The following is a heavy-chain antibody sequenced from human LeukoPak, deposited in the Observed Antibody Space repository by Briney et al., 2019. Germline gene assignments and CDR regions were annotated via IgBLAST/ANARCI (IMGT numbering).Heavy chain of an antibody. V-gene: IGHV1-18*01. J-gene: IGHJ4*02. CDR3: AIITRHALSSSGWYIDY. D-gene: IGHD6-19*01. CDR2: ISAYNGNT. Sequence: ASVKVSCKASGYTFTSYGISWVRQAPGQGLEWMGWISAYNGNTNYAQKLQGRVTMTEDTSTDTAYMELSSLRSEDTAVYYCAIITRHALSSSGWYIDYWGQGTLVTVSS. CDR1: GYTFTSYG.